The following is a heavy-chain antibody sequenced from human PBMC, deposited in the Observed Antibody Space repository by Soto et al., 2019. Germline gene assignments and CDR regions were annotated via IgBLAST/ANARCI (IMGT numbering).Heavy chain of an antibody. CDR3: ARAPGGDILTGYYYYYYMDV. CDR1: GFTFSDYY. CDR2: ISSSGSTI. Sequence: GGSLRLSCAASGFTFSDYYMSWIRQAPGKGLEWVSYISSSGSTIYYADSVKGRFTISRDNAKNSLYLQMNSLRAEDTAVYYCARAPGGDILTGYYYYYYMDVWGKGTTVTVSS. J-gene: IGHJ6*03. D-gene: IGHD3-9*01. V-gene: IGHV3-11*01.